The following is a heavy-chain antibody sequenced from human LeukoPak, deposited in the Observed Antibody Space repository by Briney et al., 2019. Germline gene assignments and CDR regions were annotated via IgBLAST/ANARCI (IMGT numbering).Heavy chain of an antibody. CDR1: GYTFTGYY. V-gene: IGHV1-2*06. CDR3: ARDRYTYYDYVWGSWTL. CDR2: INPNSGGT. J-gene: IGHJ4*02. Sequence: ASVKVSCKASGYTFTGYYMHWVRQAPGQGLEWMGRINPNSGGTNYAQKFQGRVTMTRDTSISTAYMELSRLRSEDTAVYYCARDRYTYYDYVWGSWTLWGQGTLVTVSS. D-gene: IGHD3-16*01.